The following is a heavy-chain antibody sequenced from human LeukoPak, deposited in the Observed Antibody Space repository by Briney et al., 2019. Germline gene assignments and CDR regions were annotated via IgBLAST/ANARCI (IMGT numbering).Heavy chain of an antibody. CDR2: INPNSGGT. CDR1: GYTFTGYC. CDR3: ARVFCGGGTCYSRGLIDS. V-gene: IGHV1-2*02. Sequence: GASVKVSCKASGYTFTGYCMHWVRQAPGQGLEWMGWINPNSGGTNYAQKFQGRVTMTRDTSISTAYMELSSLRSGDTAIYYCARVFCGGGTCYSRGLIDSWGQGTLVTVSS. D-gene: IGHD2-15*01. J-gene: IGHJ4*02.